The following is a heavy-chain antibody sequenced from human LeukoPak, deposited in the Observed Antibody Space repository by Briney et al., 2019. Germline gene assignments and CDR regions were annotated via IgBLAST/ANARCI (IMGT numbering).Heavy chain of an antibody. V-gene: IGHV1-24*01. D-gene: IGHD4-17*01. J-gene: IGHJ5*02. CDR1: GYTLTELS. CDR2: FDPEDGET. CDR3: ATDPGVTKTTYNWFDP. Sequence: ASVKVSCKVSGYTLTELSMHWVRQAPGKGLEWMGGFDPEDGETIYAQKFQGRVTMTEDTSTDTAYMEPSSLRSEDTAVYYCATDPGVTKTTYNWFDPWGQGTLVTVSS.